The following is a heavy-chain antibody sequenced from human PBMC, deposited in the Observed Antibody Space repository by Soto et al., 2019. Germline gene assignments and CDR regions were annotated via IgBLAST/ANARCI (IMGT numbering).Heavy chain of an antibody. CDR2: IWYDGSNK. V-gene: IGHV3-33*01. D-gene: IGHD3-3*01. CDR1: GFTFSSYG. CDR3: AREWVAIFGVADYYGMDV. J-gene: IGHJ6*02. Sequence: GGSLRLSCAASGFTFSSYGMHWVRQAPGKGLEWVAVIWYDGSNKYYADSVKGRFTISRDNSKNTLYLQMNSLRAEDTAVYYCAREWVAIFGVADYYGMDVWGQGTTVTVSS.